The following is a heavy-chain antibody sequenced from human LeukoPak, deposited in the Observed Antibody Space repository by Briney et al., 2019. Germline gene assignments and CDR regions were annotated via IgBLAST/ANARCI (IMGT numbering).Heavy chain of an antibody. CDR2: IIPILGIA. J-gene: IGHJ4*02. Sequence: ASVKVSCKASGYTFTSYYMHWVRQAPGQGLEWMGRIIPILGIANYAQKFQGRVTITADKSTSTAYMELSSLRSEDTAVYYCASSLVGSGGVDYWGQGTLVTVSS. V-gene: IGHV1-69*02. CDR1: GYTFTSYY. CDR3: ASSLVGSGGVDY. D-gene: IGHD6-19*01.